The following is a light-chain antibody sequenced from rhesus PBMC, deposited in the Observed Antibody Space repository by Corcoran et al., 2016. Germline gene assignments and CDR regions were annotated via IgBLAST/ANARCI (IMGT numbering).Light chain of an antibody. CDR1: SSNIGSNS. CDR3: AAWDDSLSGPV. Sequence: QSVLTQPPSASEAARKSVTISCSGSSSNIGSNSVSWYQQLPGTTPKLLIYYNDQRPSGVSDRFSGSKSGSSASLAISGLQTEDEADYYCAAWDDSLSGPVFGSGTKLTVL. CDR2: YND. V-gene: IGLV1-60*01. J-gene: IGLJ6*01.